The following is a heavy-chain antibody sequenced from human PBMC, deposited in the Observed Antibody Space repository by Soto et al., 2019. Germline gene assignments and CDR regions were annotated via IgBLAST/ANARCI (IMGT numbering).Heavy chain of an antibody. CDR3: ARDREGATAPSFDY. D-gene: IGHD1-26*01. CDR1: GGTFSMYA. Sequence: VKVSCKASGGTFSMYAISCVVQARGQWLEWMGGIIPIFGTANYAQRFQGRVTITADKSTSTAYMELSSLRSEDTAVYYCARDREGATAPSFDYWGQGTRVTVS. V-gene: IGHV1-69*13. CDR2: IIPIFGTA. J-gene: IGHJ4*02.